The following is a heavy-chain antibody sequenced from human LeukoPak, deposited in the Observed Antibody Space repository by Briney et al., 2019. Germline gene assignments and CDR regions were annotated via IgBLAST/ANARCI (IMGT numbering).Heavy chain of an antibody. CDR1: GGSVSSYY. J-gene: IGHJ4*02. CDR2: IYTSGTT. V-gene: IGHV4-4*07. CDR3: ARHIVGATGVDY. D-gene: IGHD1-26*01. Sequence: SETLSLTCTVSGGSVSSYYWSWIRQPPGKGLEWIGRIYTSGTTNYNPSLKSRVTMSVDTSKNQFSLKLSSVTAADTAVYYCARHIVGATGVDYWGQGTLVTVSS.